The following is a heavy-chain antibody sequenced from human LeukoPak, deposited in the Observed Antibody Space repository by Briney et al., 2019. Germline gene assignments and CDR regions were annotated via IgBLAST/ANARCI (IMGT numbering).Heavy chain of an antibody. CDR2: ISGSGGST. CDR3: ARDGSGSYYRGSYYYYYGMDV. J-gene: IGHJ6*02. Sequence: PGGSLRLSCAASGFTFSSYAMSWVRQAPGRGLEWVSAISGSGGSTYYADSVKGRFTISRDNSKNTLYLQMNSLRAEDTAVYYCARDGSGSYYRGSYYYYYGMDVWGQGTTVTVSS. V-gene: IGHV3-23*01. D-gene: IGHD3-10*01. CDR1: GFTFSSYA.